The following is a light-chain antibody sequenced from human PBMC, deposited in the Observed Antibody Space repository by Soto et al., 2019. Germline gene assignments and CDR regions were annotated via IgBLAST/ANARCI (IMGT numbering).Light chain of an antibody. CDR3: QQSYSTPRT. CDR2: GAS. Sequence: ERVRTKNPATLSVSPGERATLSCRASQSVSSNLAWYQQKPGQPPRLLIYGASTRATGIPARFSGSGSGTEFTLTISSLQPEDFATYYCQQSYSTPRTFGQGSMV. V-gene: IGKV3-15*01. CDR1: QSVSSN. J-gene: IGKJ1*01.